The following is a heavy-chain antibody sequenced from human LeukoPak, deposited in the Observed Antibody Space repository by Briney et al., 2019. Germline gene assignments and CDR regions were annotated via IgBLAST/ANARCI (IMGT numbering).Heavy chain of an antibody. Sequence: SETLSLTCAVYGGSFSGYYWTWIRQPPGKGLEWIGEIHYSGSATYNPSLKSRVTISVDTSKNQFSLKMNSVTAADTAVYYCARLSVIVGAALEYYYYYMDVWGQGTTVTVSS. D-gene: IGHD1-26*01. J-gene: IGHJ6*03. CDR2: IHYSGSA. V-gene: IGHV4-34*01. CDR3: ARLSVIVGAALEYYYYYMDV. CDR1: GGSFSGYY.